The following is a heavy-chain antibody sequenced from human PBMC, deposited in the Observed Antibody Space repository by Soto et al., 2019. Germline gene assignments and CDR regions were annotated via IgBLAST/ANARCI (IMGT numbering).Heavy chain of an antibody. CDR3: ARRAYIAAAGTGNYGMDV. J-gene: IGHJ6*02. CDR1: GCSSTSYW. D-gene: IGHD6-13*01. V-gene: IGHV5-51*01. Sequence: SGAGCSSTSYWGRCILKMHGKGLEWMGIIYPGDSDTRYSPSFQGQVTISADKSISTAYLQWSSLKASDTAMYYCARRAYIAAAGTGNYGMDVWGQGTTVTVS. CDR2: IYPGDSDT.